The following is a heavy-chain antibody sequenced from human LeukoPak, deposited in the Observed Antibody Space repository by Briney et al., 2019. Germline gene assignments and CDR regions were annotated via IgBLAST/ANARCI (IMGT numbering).Heavy chain of an antibody. V-gene: IGHV4-59*07. J-gene: IGHJ4*02. CDR1: GGSISSYY. CDR3: ARGGDDFDY. Sequence: SDTLSLTCTVSGGSISSYYWSWIRQPPGKGLEWIGYIYYSGSTNYNPSLKSRVTISVDTSKNQFSLKLSSVTAADTAVYYCARGGDDFDYWGQGTLVTVSS. D-gene: IGHD1-26*01. CDR2: IYYSGST.